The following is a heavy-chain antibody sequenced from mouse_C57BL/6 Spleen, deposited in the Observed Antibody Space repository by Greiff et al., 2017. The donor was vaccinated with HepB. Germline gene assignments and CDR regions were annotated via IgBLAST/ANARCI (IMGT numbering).Heavy chain of an antibody. Sequence: EVQLMESGGGLVQPGGSLKLSCAASGFTFSDYYMYWVRQTPEKRLEWVAYISNGGGSTYYPDTVKGRFTISRDNAKNTLYLQMSRLKSEDTAMYYCARHDYGKFAYWGQGTLVTVSA. V-gene: IGHV5-12*01. CDR1: GFTFSDYY. J-gene: IGHJ3*01. CDR2: ISNGGGST. D-gene: IGHD2-1*01. CDR3: ARHDYGKFAY.